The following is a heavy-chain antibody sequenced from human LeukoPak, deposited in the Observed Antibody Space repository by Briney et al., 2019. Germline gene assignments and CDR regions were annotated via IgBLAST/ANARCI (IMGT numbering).Heavy chain of an antibody. CDR3: AKEYTGTFSPFPSYFDN. V-gene: IGHV3-21*04. CDR1: GFTFSNYN. J-gene: IGHJ4*02. Sequence: GGSLRLSCAASGFTFSNYNMNWVRQAPGKGLEWVSSITSSSTYIYYADSVKGRFTISRDNSKNTLYLQMNSLRAEDTAIYYCAKEYTGTFSPFPSYFDNWGQGTLVTVSS. CDR2: ITSSSTYI. D-gene: IGHD1-26*01.